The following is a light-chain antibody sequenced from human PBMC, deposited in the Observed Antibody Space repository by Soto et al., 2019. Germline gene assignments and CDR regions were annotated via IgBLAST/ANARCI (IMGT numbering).Light chain of an antibody. CDR1: SSDVGRYKS. V-gene: IGLV2-14*03. Sequence: QSALTQPASVSGSPGQSITISCTGTSSDVGRYKSVSWYQHHPGKAPKLMIYDVSNRPSGVSNRFSGSKSGNTASLTISGLQADDEADYYCCSYSTTMANVFGTGTKVTVL. CDR3: CSYSTTMANV. CDR2: DVS. J-gene: IGLJ1*01.